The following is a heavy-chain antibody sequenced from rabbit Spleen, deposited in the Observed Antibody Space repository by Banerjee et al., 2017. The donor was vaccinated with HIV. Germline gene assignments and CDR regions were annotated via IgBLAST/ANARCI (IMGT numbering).Heavy chain of an antibody. V-gene: IGHV1S47*01. Sequence: QEQLVESGGGLVQPRGSLKLSCKASGFDFSGYGMSWVRQAPGKGLEWIGYIDPLFGNTYYASWVTGRFAISSHNAQNTLYLQLNSLTAADTATYFCARDDTSSSGFAFELWGPGTLVTVS. D-gene: IGHD1-1*01. J-gene: IGHJ6*01. CDR1: GFDFSGYG. CDR2: IDPLFGNT. CDR3: ARDDTSSSGFAFEL.